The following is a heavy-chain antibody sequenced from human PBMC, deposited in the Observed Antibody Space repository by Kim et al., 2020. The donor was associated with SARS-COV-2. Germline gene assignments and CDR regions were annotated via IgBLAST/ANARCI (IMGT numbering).Heavy chain of an antibody. V-gene: IGHV4-39*01. Sequence: SETLSLTCTVSGGSISSSSYYWGWIRQPPGKGLEWIGSIYYSGSTYYNPSLKSRVTISVDTSKNQFSLKLSSVTAADTAVYYCARRDAFDIWGQGTMVTVSS. CDR1: GGSISSSSYY. J-gene: IGHJ3*02. CDR2: IYYSGST. CDR3: ARRDAFDI.